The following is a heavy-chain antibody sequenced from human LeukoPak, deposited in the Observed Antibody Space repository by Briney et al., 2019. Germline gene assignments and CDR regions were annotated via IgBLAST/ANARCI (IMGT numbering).Heavy chain of an antibody. Sequence: ASVKVSCKASGCTFSSYAISWVRQAPGQGLEWMGGIIPIFGTANYAQKFQGRVTITADESTSTAYMELSSLRSEDTAVYYCARSGSPSRVSASMNVWGQGTTVTVSS. CDR3: ARSGSPSRVSASMNV. CDR2: IIPIFGTA. CDR1: GCTFSSYA. V-gene: IGHV1-69*13. J-gene: IGHJ6*02. D-gene: IGHD3-22*01.